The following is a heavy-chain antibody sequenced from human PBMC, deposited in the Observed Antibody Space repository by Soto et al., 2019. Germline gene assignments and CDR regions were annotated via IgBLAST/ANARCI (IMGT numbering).Heavy chain of an antibody. CDR1: GFAFSSYS. J-gene: IGHJ5*02. V-gene: IGHV3-21*01. Sequence: PGRSLRLSCAASGFAFSSYSMNWVRQAPGKGLEWVSSISSSSSYIYYAYSVKGRFTISRDNAKNSLYLQMNSLRAEDTAVYYCARDLSGWFEPGGQGTLVTVS. CDR2: ISSSSSYI. CDR3: ARDLSGWFEP.